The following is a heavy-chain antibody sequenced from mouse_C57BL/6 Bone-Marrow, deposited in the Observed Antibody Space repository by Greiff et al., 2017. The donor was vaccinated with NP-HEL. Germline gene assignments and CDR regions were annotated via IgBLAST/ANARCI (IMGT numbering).Heavy chain of an antibody. V-gene: IGHV5-9*01. J-gene: IGHJ1*03. D-gene: IGHD1-1*01. CDR3: ARHNYGSSYRWYFDD. CDR2: ISGGGGNT. Sequence: EVKLMESGGGLVKPGGSLKLSCAASGFTFSSYTMSWVRQTPEKGLEWVATISGGGGNTYYADSLKGRFTISRANAKNTPYLQLSSLTSEDTALYYCARHNYGSSYRWYFDDWGTGTTVTVSS. CDR1: GFTFSSYT.